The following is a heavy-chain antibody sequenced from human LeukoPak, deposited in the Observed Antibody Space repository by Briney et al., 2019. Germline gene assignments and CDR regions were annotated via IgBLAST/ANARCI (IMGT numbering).Heavy chain of an antibody. D-gene: IGHD2-8*01. J-gene: IGHJ4*02. CDR2: IYPGDSDT. Sequence: GASLLISCEGSVSSFTSYLIGWGRQLPEKGLEGMVIIYPGDSDTRYSPSFQGQVTTSADKSISTAYLQWSSLKASDTAMYYCARHGYCTNGVCYSFDYWGQGTLVTVSS. V-gene: IGHV5-51*01. CDR1: VSSFTSYL. CDR3: ARHGYCTNGVCYSFDY.